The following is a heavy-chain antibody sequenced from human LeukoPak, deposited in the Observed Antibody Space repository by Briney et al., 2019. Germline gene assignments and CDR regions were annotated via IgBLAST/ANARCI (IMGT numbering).Heavy chain of an antibody. CDR3: ARSRVASKGVKYFDY. CDR1: GGSISSGGYY. CDR2: IYYSGST. V-gene: IGHV4-31*03. D-gene: IGHD6-19*01. Sequence: SQTLSLTCTVSGGSISSGGYYWSWIRQHPGKGLEWIGYIYYSGSTYYNPSLKSRVTISVDTSKNQFSLKLSSVTAADTAVYYCARSRVASKGVKYFDYWGQGTLVTVSS. J-gene: IGHJ4*02.